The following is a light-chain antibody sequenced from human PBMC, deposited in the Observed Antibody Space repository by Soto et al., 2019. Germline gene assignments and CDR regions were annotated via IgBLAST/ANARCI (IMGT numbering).Light chain of an antibody. CDR3: QQYNDWPMT. CDR2: GAT. V-gene: IGKV3-15*01. J-gene: IGKJ5*01. CDR1: QTVSSN. Sequence: EIMMTQSPATLTLSPGERATLSCGASQTVSSNLAWYQQKRGQAPRLLVYGATTRATGIPATISASGSGTDFTLTISSLQSEDFAVYYGQQYNDWPMTVGQGTRLDIK.